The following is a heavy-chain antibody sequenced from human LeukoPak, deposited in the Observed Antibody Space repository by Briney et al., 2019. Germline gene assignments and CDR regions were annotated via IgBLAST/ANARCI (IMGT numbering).Heavy chain of an antibody. J-gene: IGHJ6*02. V-gene: IGHV3-23*01. CDR2: ISGSGVTT. D-gene: IGHD4-23*01. CDR1: GFTFSSYG. CDR3: AKEVRWRGMDV. Sequence: GGSLRLSCAGSGFTFSSYGMNWVRQAPGKGLEWVSGISGSGVTTYYADSVKGRFTISRDNSKNTLFLQMNSLRAEDTAVYYCAKEVRWRGMDVWGQGTTVTVSS.